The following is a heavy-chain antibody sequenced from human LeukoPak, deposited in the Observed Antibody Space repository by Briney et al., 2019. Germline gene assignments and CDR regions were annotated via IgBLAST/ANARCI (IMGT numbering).Heavy chain of an antibody. Sequence: PGRSLRLSCAASGFTFSSYAVHWVRQAPGKGLGWVAVISYDGSNKYYADSVKGRFTISRDNSKNTLYLQMNSLRAEDTAVYYCARDPLYNNGWQRHFDSWGQGTLVTVSS. CDR3: ARDPLYNNGWQRHFDS. D-gene: IGHD6-19*01. J-gene: IGHJ4*02. CDR2: ISYDGSNK. V-gene: IGHV3-30-3*01. CDR1: GFTFSSYA.